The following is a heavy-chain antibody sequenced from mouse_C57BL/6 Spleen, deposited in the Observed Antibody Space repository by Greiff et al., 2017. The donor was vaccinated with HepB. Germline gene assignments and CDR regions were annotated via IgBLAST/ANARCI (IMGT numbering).Heavy chain of an antibody. D-gene: IGHD1-1*01. J-gene: IGHJ2*01. V-gene: IGHV1-64*01. Sequence: QVQLQQPGAELVKPGASVKLSCKASGYTFTSYWMHWVKQRPGQGLEWIGMIHPNSGSTNYNEKFKSKATLTVDKSSSTAYMQLSSLTSEDSAVYYCARSFGSSDPYYFDYWGQGTTLTVSS. CDR3: ARSFGSSDPYYFDY. CDR1: GYTFTSYW. CDR2: IHPNSGST.